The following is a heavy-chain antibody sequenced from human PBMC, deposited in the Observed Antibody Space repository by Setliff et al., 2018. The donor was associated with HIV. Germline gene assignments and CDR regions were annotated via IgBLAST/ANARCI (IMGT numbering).Heavy chain of an antibody. J-gene: IGHJ4*02. CDR2: FYYSGST. CDR3: ARALMVRGVTTPFDS. D-gene: IGHD3-10*01. V-gene: IGHV4-59*01. CDR1: GDSTSKYS. Sequence: SETLSLTCSVSGDSTSKYSWSWIRQPAGKGLEWIGYFYYSGSTNYNPSLRGRLTISADTSKKQLYLRVTSVTAADTAVYYCARALMVRGVTTPFDSWGQGTLVTVSS.